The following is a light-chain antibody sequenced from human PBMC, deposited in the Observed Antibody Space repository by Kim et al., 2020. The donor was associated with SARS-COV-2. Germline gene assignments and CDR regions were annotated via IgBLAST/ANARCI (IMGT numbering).Light chain of an antibody. CDR3: QQYSSSPAT. J-gene: IGKJ1*01. CDR2: GAS. V-gene: IGKV3-20*01. CDR1: QSVSSNY. Sequence: SPGERAPHSCRASQSVSSNYLAWYQQKPGQAPSLLIYGASSRATGIPDRFSGSGSGTDFTLTITRLEPEDFAVYYCQQYSSSPATFGQGTKVDIK.